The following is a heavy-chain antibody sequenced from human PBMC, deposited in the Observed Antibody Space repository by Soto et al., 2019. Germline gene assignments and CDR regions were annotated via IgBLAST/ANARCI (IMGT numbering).Heavy chain of an antibody. V-gene: IGHV1-46*01. CDR1: GYTFSRYY. Sequence: ASVKVSCKASGYTFSRYYMHWVRQAPGQGLEWMGIINPSGGSTSYAQKFQGRVTMTTDASTSTVYMELRSLRSDDTAVYYCTRRGYSSSWYYYYYYGMDVWG. D-gene: IGHD6-13*01. CDR2: INPSGGST. J-gene: IGHJ6*02. CDR3: TRRGYSSSWYYYYYYGMDV.